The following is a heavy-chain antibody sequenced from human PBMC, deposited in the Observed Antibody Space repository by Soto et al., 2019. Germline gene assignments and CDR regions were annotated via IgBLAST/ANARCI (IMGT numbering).Heavy chain of an antibody. V-gene: IGHV4-34*01. CDR3: ARAPRLWYYYSSGSGGMDV. D-gene: IGHD3-10*01. CDR2: INHSGST. CDR1: GGSFRVYY. J-gene: IGHJ6*04. Sequence: SETRSLTYADYGGSFRVYYWSWIRQSPGCGLEWIEEINHSGSTNYNPSLKSRVTISVDTSKNQFSLKLSSVTAADTAVYYCARAPRLWYYYSSGSGGMDVWGKGTTVT.